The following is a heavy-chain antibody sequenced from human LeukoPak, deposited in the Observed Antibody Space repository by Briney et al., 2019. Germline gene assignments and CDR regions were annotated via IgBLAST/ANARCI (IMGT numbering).Heavy chain of an antibody. CDR1: GFTVSNNY. CDR3: ARDFGGIGHFDY. V-gene: IGHV3-66*01. J-gene: IGHJ4*02. Sequence: GGSLRLSCTASGFTVSNNYVSWVRQAPGKGLEWVSVIYSGGSTSYAESVKGRFTISRDNSKNTLYLQMNSLRAEDTAVYYCARDFGGIGHFDYWGQGTLVTVSS. CDR2: IYSGGST. D-gene: IGHD3-10*01.